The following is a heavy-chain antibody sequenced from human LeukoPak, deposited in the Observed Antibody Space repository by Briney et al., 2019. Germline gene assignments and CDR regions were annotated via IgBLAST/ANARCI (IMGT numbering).Heavy chain of an antibody. CDR1: SGSFSGFY. J-gene: IGHJ4*02. D-gene: IGHD3-22*01. Sequence: SETLSLTCAFYSGSFSGFYWGWIRPPQGKGLEWIGEINHSGSTSYNSSLKSRDTISVHTPKNQFSLKLTSEAAAETAGYYCARGLDYYDSSGYRLPALGYWGQGTLVTVSS. CDR2: INHSGST. V-gene: IGHV4-34*01. CDR3: ARGLDYYDSSGYRLPALGY.